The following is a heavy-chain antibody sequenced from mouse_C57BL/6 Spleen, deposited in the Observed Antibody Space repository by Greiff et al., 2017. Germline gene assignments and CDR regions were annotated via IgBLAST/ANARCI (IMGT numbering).Heavy chain of an antibody. D-gene: IGHD1-2*01. CDR3: AREGFGTTAWYFDV. CDR1: GFTFSDYY. V-gene: IGHV5-16*01. J-gene: IGHJ1*03. CDR2: INYDGSST. Sequence: EVKLVESEGGLVQPGSSMKLSCTASGFTFSDYYMAWVRQVPEKGLEWVSNINYDGSSTYYLDSLKSRFIISRDNAKNILYLQMSSRKSEDTATYYCAREGFGTTAWYFDVWGTGTTVTVSS.